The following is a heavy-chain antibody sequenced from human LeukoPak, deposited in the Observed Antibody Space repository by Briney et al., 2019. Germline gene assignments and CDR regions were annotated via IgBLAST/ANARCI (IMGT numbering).Heavy chain of an antibody. J-gene: IGHJ4*02. CDR2: ISGSGDST. Sequence: GGSLRLSCAASVFTFSSYAMSWVRQAPGKGLEWVSAISGSGDSTYYADSVKGRFTISRDNSKNTLYLQMNSLRAEDTAVYYCAKVMGKNSFDYWGQGTLVTVSS. CDR1: VFTFSSYA. V-gene: IGHV3-23*01. D-gene: IGHD2-8*01. CDR3: AKVMGKNSFDY.